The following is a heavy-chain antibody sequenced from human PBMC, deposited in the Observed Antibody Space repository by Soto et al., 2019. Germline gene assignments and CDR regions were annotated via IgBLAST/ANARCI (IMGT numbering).Heavy chain of an antibody. J-gene: IGHJ3*02. CDR1: GFTFTSSA. CDR2: IVVGSGNT. CDR3: ARRGKGVAEGGGI. D-gene: IGHD2-15*01. Sequence: PVKVSCTASGFTFTSSAVQWVRQARGQRLEWIGWIVVGSGNTNYAQKFQERVTITRDMSTSTAYMELSSLRSEDTAVYYCARRGKGVAEGGGIWGQGTMVTV. V-gene: IGHV1-58*01.